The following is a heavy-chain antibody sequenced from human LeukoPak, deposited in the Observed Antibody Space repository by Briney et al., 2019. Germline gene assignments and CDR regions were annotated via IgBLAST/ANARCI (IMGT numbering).Heavy chain of an antibody. CDR1: GFTFSSYE. D-gene: IGHD3-10*01. J-gene: IGHJ4*02. Sequence: GGSLRLSCAASGFTFSSYEMNWVRQAPGKGLEWVSYISSSGSTIYYADSVKGRFTISRDNAKNSLYLQMNSLRAEDTAVYYCARAARGYYYGSGSYYLDYWGQGTLVTVSS. CDR2: ISSSGSTI. CDR3: ARAARGYYYGSGSYYLDY. V-gene: IGHV3-48*03.